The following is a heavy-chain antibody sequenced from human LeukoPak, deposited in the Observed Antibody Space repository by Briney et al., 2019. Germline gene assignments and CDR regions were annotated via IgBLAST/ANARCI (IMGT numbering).Heavy chain of an antibody. CDR1: GGTFSSYA. CDR2: IIPIFGTA. V-gene: IGHV1-69*13. Sequence: SVKVSCKASGGTFSSYAISWVRQAPGQGLEWMGGIIPIFGTANYAQKFQGRVTITADESTSTAYMELSSLRSEDTAVYYCARQNVDTAMVPFYYYGMDVWGQGTTVTVSS. D-gene: IGHD5-18*01. CDR3: ARQNVDTAMVPFYYYGMDV. J-gene: IGHJ6*02.